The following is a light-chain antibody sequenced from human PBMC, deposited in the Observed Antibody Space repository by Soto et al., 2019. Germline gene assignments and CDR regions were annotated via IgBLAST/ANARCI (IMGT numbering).Light chain of an antibody. CDR2: DAS. CDR1: QSVSSY. J-gene: IGKJ1*01. V-gene: IGKV3-11*01. CDR3: QQRSNWPTWT. Sequence: EIVLTQSPATLSLSPGARATLSCRASQSVSSYLAWYQQKPGQAPRLLISDASNRASGIPARFSGSGSGTDFTLTISSLEPEDFAVYYCQQRSNWPTWTFGQGTKVDIK.